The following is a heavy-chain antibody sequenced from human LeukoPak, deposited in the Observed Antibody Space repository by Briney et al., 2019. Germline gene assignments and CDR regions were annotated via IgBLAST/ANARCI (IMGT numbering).Heavy chain of an antibody. J-gene: IGHJ4*02. V-gene: IGHV4-34*01. Sequence: SETLSLTCAVYGGSFSGYYWSWIRQPPGKGLEWIGEINHSGSTNYNPSLKSRVTISVDTSKNQFSLKLSSVTAADTAVYYCARSYYDFWSGYSSGIGPFDYWGQGTLVTVSS. CDR1: GGSFSGYY. D-gene: IGHD3-3*01. CDR3: ARSYYDFWSGYSSGIGPFDY. CDR2: INHSGST.